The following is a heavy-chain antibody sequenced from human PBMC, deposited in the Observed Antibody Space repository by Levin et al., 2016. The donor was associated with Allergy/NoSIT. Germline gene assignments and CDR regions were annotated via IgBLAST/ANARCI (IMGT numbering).Heavy chain of an antibody. J-gene: IGHJ4*02. Sequence: SVKVSCKASGGTFSSYAISWVRQAPGQGLEWMGGIIPIFGTANYAQKFQGRVTITADESTSTAYMELSSLRSEDTAVYYCELIPGGNPFDYWGQGTLVTVSS. V-gene: IGHV1-69*13. CDR2: IIPIFGTA. D-gene: IGHD4-23*01. CDR3: ELIPGGNPFDY. CDR1: GGTFSSYA.